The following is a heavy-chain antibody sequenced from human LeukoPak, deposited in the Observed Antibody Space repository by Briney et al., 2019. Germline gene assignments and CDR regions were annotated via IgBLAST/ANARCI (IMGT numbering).Heavy chain of an antibody. CDR2: IYDSGRT. CDR3: ARSSRFPLYYFDY. J-gene: IGHJ4*02. V-gene: IGHV4-39*01. D-gene: IGHD3-3*01. Sequence: SETLSLTCTICGGSISSSSYYWGWIRQPPGKGLQWIGSIYDSGRTFSNPSLKSRVTMFVDTSKNQFSLKLSSVTATDTAVYYCARSSRFPLYYFDYWGQGTLVTVSS. CDR1: GGSISSSSYY.